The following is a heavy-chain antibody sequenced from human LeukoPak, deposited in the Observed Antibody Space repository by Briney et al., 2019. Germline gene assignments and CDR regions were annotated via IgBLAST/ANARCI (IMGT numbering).Heavy chain of an antibody. CDR2: IYYSGST. CDR1: GGSISSYY. D-gene: IGHD5-12*01. J-gene: IGHJ4*02. Sequence: SETLSLTCTVSGGSISSYYWSWIRQPPGKGLEWIGYIYYSGSTNYNPSLKSRVTISVDTSKNQFSLKLSSVTAADTAVYYCARVEYSGYDLSFDYWGQGTLVTVSS. V-gene: IGHV4-59*01. CDR3: ARVEYSGYDLSFDY.